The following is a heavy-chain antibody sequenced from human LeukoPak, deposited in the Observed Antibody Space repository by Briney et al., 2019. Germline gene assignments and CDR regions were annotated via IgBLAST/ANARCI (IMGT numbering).Heavy chain of an antibody. CDR3: ARERVGATLGFDY. J-gene: IGHJ4*02. CDR2: IYHSGGT. V-gene: IGHV4-59*11. D-gene: IGHD1-26*01. Sequence: PSETLSLTCTVSGGSISSHFWTWIRQPPGRRLEWIGYIYHSGGTNYNPSFNSRVTISVDTSKNQFSLKLSSVTPADTAVYYCARERVGATLGFDYWGQGILVTVSS. CDR1: GGSISSHF.